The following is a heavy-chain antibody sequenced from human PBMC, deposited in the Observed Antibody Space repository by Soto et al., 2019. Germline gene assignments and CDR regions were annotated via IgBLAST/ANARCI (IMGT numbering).Heavy chain of an antibody. D-gene: IGHD7-27*01. CDR2: IWYDGSNK. Sequence: GGSLRLSCAASGFTFSSYGMHWVRQAPGKGLEWVAVIWYDGSNKYYADSVKGRFTISRDNSKNTLYLQMNSLRAEDTAVYYCARDPNIWGLGLYGMDVWGQGTTVTVSS. CDR3: ARDPNIWGLGLYGMDV. J-gene: IGHJ6*02. V-gene: IGHV3-33*01. CDR1: GFTFSSYG.